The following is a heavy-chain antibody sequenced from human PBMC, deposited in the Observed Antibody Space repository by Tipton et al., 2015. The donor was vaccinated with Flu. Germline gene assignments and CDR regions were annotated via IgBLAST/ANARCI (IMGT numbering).Heavy chain of an antibody. CDR2: IYYSGST. V-gene: IGHV4-61*01. D-gene: IGHD2-21*01. J-gene: IGHJ6*02. CDR1: GGSVSSGSYY. CDR3: ARDQVSPHLTYGMDV. Sequence: TLSLTCTVSGGSVSSGSYYWSWIRQPPGKGLEWIGYIYYSGSTNYNPSLKSRVTIPVDTSKNQFSRKLSSVTAADTAVYYCARDQVSPHLTYGMDVWGQGTTVTVSS.